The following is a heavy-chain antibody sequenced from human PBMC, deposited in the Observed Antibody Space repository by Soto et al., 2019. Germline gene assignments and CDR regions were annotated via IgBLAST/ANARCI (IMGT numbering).Heavy chain of an antibody. CDR1: GYSISSGYY. CDR2: IYHGGST. Sequence: SETLSLTCAVSGYSISSGYYWGWLRQPPGKGLEWIGSIYHGGSTYYNPSLNSRVTLSIDMTNNHVSLILNSVTAADTAVYYCARVRRRDGYNYVDYWGQGTLVTVSS. V-gene: IGHV4-38-2*01. CDR3: ARVRRRDGYNYVDY. J-gene: IGHJ4*02. D-gene: IGHD5-12*01.